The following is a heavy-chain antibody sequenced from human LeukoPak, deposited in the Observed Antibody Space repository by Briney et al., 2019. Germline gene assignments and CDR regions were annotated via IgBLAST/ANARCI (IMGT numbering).Heavy chain of an antibody. CDR2: TYYRSKWYN. D-gene: IGHD4-11*01. V-gene: IGHV6-1*01. J-gene: IGHJ4*02. CDR3: AKGINRLFDY. Sequence: SQTLSLTCAISGDSVSSYSAAWSWIRQSPSRGLEWLGRTYYRSKWYNDYAESVKSRITINPDTSKNQFSLQLNSVTPEDTAVYYCAKGINRLFDYWGQGTLVTVSS. CDR1: GDSVSSYSAA.